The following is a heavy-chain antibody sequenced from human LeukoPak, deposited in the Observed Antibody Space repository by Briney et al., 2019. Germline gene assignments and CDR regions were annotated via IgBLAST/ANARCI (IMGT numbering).Heavy chain of an antibody. J-gene: IGHJ4*02. D-gene: IGHD2-15*01. Sequence: GASVKVSCKASGYTFTSYGISWVRRAPGQGLEWMGWISAYNGNTNYAQKLQGRVTMTTDTSTSTAYMELRSLRSDDTAVYYCARAPIYCSGGSCYASQIDYWGQGTLVTVSS. CDR3: ARAPIYCSGGSCYASQIDY. CDR2: ISAYNGNT. CDR1: GYTFTSYG. V-gene: IGHV1-18*01.